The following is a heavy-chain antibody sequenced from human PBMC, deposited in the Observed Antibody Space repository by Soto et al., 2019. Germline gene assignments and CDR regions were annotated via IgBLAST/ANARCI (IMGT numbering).Heavy chain of an antibody. Sequence: SVKVSLKDSGDTFTANYIHWVRQAPGQGFEWMGWINPKSGGTKYPQKFQGRVTVTRDTSLSTVYMTLTRLTSDDTAVYYCARDLAKGGGSAGFDYWGQGTLVTVSS. CDR3: ARDLAKGGGSAGFDY. J-gene: IGHJ4*02. D-gene: IGHD1-26*01. CDR1: GDTFTANY. CDR2: INPKSGGT. V-gene: IGHV1-2*02.